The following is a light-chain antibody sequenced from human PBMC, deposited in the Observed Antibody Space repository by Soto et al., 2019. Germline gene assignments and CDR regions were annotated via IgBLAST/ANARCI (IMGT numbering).Light chain of an antibody. CDR1: QGISSW. CDR2: SAS. V-gene: IGKV1-12*01. CDR3: QQANSFPLT. Sequence: DLQMTQSPSSVSASVGDRVTISCRASQGISSWLAWYQQKPGKAPSLLIYSASTLHSGVPSRLSRSESGTDFTRNISSLQRKELATHYCQQANSFPLTSGPGTKVDIK. J-gene: IGKJ3*01.